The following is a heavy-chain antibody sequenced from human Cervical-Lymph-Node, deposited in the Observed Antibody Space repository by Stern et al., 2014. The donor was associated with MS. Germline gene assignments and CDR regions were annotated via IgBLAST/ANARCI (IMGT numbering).Heavy chain of an antibody. CDR3: AGPRYNY. J-gene: IGHJ4*02. Sequence: VQLVESGAEVKKPGSSVKVSCKASGGTFISYAITWVRQAPGQGLEWMGDIVPKSGTTNYAQIFQDRFRITANKSTNTAYMELSNLTSEDTAIYFCAGPRYNYWGQGTLVLVSS. V-gene: IGHV1-69*06. CDR1: GGTFISYA. D-gene: IGHD5-18*01. CDR2: IVPKSGTT.